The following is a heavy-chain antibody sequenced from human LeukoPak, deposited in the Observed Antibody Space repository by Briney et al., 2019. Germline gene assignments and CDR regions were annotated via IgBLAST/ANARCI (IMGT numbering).Heavy chain of an antibody. D-gene: IGHD5-18*01. V-gene: IGHV3-23*01. CDR1: EFTFSNYA. Sequence: GGSLRLSCADSEFTFSNYAMSWVRQAPGKGLEWVSAISDSGGSTYHADSVKGRFTIYRDNSKSTLYLQTNNLRAEDTAVYYCAKGADGGYSYGYGYWGQGTLVTVSS. CDR2: ISDSGGST. CDR3: AKGADGGYSYGYGY. J-gene: IGHJ4*02.